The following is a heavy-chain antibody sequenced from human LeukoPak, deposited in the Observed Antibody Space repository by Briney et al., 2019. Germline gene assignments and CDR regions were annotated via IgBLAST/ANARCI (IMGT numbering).Heavy chain of an antibody. CDR1: GFTFSSYA. J-gene: IGHJ4*02. CDR3: ARDPLYYDSSGYYFSFDY. V-gene: IGHV3-30-3*01. Sequence: GGSLRLSWAASGFTFSSYAMHWVRQAPGKGLEWVAVISYDGSNKYYADSVKGRFTISRDNSKNTLYLQMNSLRAEDTAVYYCARDPLYYDSSGYYFSFDYWGQGTLVTVSS. CDR2: ISYDGSNK. D-gene: IGHD3-22*01.